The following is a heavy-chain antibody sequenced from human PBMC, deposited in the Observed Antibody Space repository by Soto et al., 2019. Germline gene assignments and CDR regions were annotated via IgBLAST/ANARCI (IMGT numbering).Heavy chain of an antibody. V-gene: IGHV3-74*01. J-gene: IGHJ3*01. D-gene: IGHD1-20*01. CDR3: ARDNWNTV. CDR2: VNGDGSST. CDR1: GFTFSNYW. Sequence: EVQLVESGGGLVQPGGSLRLACAASGFTFSNYWMHWVRQVPGKGLVWVSRVNGDGSSTFYADSVRGRFTISTDNAENTVFLQMNRLRAEDMAVYYCARDNWNTVWGQGTMVTVSS.